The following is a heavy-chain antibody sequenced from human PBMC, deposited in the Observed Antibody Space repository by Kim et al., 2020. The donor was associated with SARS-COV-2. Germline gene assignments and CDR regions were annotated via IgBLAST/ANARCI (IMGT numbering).Heavy chain of an antibody. CDR3: AAAYYYDSSGYYPHDAFDI. CDR1: GFTFTSSA. J-gene: IGHJ3*02. Sequence: SVKVSCKASGFTFTSSAVQWVRQARGQRLEWIGWIVVGSGNTNYAQKFQERVTITRDMSTSTAYMELSSLRSEDTAVYYCAAAYYYDSSGYYPHDAFDIWGQGTMVTVSS. D-gene: IGHD3-22*01. CDR2: IVVGSGNT. V-gene: IGHV1-58*01.